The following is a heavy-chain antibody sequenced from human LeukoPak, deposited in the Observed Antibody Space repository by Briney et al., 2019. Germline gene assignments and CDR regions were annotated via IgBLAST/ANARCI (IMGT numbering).Heavy chain of an antibody. CDR2: INSDGSST. D-gene: IGHD6-19*01. CDR3: ARAGIAVAGTWGQDRWYYFDY. V-gene: IGHV3-74*01. J-gene: IGHJ4*02. Sequence: GGSLRLSCAASGFTFSSYWMHWVRQAPGKGLVWVSRINSDGSSTSYADSVKGRFTISRDNAKNTLYLQMNSLRAEDTAVYYCARAGIAVAGTWGQDRWYYFDYWGQGTLVTVSS. CDR1: GFTFSSYW.